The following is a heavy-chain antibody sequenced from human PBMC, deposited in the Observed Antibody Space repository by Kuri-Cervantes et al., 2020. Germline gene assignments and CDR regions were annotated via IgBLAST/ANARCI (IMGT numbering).Heavy chain of an antibody. CDR2: ISSSGSNI. D-gene: IGHD6-25*01. V-gene: IGHV3-11*01. CDR3: ARDGFSYSSGWADY. CDR1: GFTFRDYY. Sequence: GESLKISRAASGFTFRDYYMSGVRQAPGKGLEWVSYISSSGSNIYYADSVEGRFTISRDNAKNSLYLQMNSLRAEDTAVYCCARDGFSYSSGWADYWGQGTLVTVSS. J-gene: IGHJ4*02.